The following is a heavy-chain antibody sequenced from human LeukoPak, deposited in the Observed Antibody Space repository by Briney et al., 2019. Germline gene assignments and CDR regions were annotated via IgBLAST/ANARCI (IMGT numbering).Heavy chain of an antibody. V-gene: IGHV4-61*08. J-gene: IGHJ4*02. CDR3: ARVEEFAIGYFDY. CDR2: IYYSGST. D-gene: IGHD2-21*01. Sequence: ESGPTLVKPTQTLTLTCTFSGFSLSTSGVGVGWIRQPPGKGLEWIGYIYYSGSTNYNPSLKSRVTISVDTSKNQFSLKLSSVTAADTAVYYCARVEEFAIGYFDYWGQGTLVTVSS. CDR1: GFSLSTSGVG.